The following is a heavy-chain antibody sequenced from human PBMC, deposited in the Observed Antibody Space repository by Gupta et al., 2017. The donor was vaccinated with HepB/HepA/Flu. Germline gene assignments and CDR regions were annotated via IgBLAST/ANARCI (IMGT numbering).Heavy chain of an antibody. D-gene: IGHD4-17*01. CDR2: ISGASTYL. CDR3: ARAEPVTTSFSGMDV. Sequence: EVQLVDSGAGLVTPGASLSPSCVPSVFSFHTFTMNWVRQAPGKGLEWGSTISGASTYLTYADSVTGRFTVSRDNAKNALYLQMNSLRGEDTAVYYCARAEPVTTSFSGMDVWGQGTTVIVSS. V-gene: IGHV3-21*02. CDR1: VFSFHTFT. J-gene: IGHJ6*02.